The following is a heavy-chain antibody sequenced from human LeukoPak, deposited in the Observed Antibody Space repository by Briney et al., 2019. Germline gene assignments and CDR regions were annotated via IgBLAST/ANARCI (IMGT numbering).Heavy chain of an antibody. V-gene: IGHV1-18*01. CDR2: INSYSGNT. CDR1: GYVLTG. J-gene: IGHJ6*04. D-gene: IGHD2-21*01. Sequence: ASVKVSCNTSGYVLTGVTWVRQAPGQGLEWMGWINSYSGNTDYAQKFQGRVTLTRDTSTSTVYMDLRSLTSDDTAVYYCARAVVAGPKLLPIYIDVWGKGTTVTVSS. CDR3: ARAVVAGPKLLPIYIDV.